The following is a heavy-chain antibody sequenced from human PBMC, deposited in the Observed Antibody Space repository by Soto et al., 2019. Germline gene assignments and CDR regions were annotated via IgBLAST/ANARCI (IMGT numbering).Heavy chain of an antibody. CDR3: AKDIEVAAAVSSCGMDV. Sequence: PGESLTISCASSGITFYDYAMHWVRQAPGKGLEWVSGISWNSGSIGYADSVKGRFTISRDNAKNSLYLQMNSLRAEDTALYYCAKDIEVAAAVSSCGMDVWGQGTTVTVSS. V-gene: IGHV3-9*01. J-gene: IGHJ6*02. CDR1: GITFYDYA. CDR2: ISWNSGSI. D-gene: IGHD6-13*01.